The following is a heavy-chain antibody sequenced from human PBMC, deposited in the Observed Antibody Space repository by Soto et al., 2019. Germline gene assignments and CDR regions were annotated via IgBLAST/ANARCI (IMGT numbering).Heavy chain of an antibody. J-gene: IGHJ4*02. CDR1: GFTFSSYG. V-gene: IGHV3-30*18. CDR2: ISYDGSNK. CDR3: AKDLDNWNYGGFGY. D-gene: IGHD1-7*01. Sequence: GGSLRLSCAASGFTFSSYGMHWVRQAPGKGLEWVAVISYDGSNKYYADSVKGRFTISRDNSKNTLYLQMNSLRAEDTAVYYCAKDLDNWNYGGFGYWGQGTLVTVSS.